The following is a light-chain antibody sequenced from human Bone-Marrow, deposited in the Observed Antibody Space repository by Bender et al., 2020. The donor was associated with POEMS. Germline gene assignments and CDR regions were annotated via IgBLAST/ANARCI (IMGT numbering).Light chain of an antibody. CDR1: NSDVGNNNR. Sequence: QPALTQPPSVSGSPGQSVTISCTGTNSDVGNNNRVSWYQQPPGTAPKLIIFEVRSRPSGVPDRFSGSKSGNTASLTISKLQVEDEAHYYCSSYTTDSTAVLFGGGTKLTVL. CDR3: SSYTTDSTAVL. V-gene: IGLV2-18*02. CDR2: EVR. J-gene: IGLJ2*01.